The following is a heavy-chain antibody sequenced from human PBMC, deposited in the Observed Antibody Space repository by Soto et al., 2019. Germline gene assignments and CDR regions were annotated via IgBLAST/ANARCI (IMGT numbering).Heavy chain of an antibody. CDR2: IYDDGSA. CDR1: GGSISSSY. V-gene: IGHV4-59*01. Sequence: SETLSLTCTVSGGSISSSYWSWIRQPPGKGLEWLAYIYDDGSANYNPSLKGRATISLDMSKNQFSLKLTSVTAADTAVYYCARDKYCSGGSCRKNWFDPWGQGTLVTVSS. CDR3: ARDKYCSGGSCRKNWFDP. J-gene: IGHJ5*02. D-gene: IGHD2-15*01.